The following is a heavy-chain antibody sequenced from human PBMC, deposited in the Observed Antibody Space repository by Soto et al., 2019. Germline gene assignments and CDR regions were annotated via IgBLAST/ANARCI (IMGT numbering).Heavy chain of an antibody. CDR1: GYTFSSSS. D-gene: IGHD3-16*01. CDR2: INVYNGDT. Sequence: QVQLVQSGVEVKKPGASVKVSCKASGYTFSSSSISWVRQAPGQGLEWMGWINVYNGDTIYVQKFQGRVTMTTDTSTRTAYMELTSLTSDDTAIYYCARDIGGGEDVWGQGTTVTVSS. J-gene: IGHJ6*02. CDR3: ARDIGGGEDV. V-gene: IGHV1-18*01.